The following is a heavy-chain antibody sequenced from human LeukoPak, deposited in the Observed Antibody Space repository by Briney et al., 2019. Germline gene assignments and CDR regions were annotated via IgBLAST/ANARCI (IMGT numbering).Heavy chain of an antibody. D-gene: IGHD2-21*01. J-gene: IGHJ6*03. Sequence: PGGSLRLSCAASGFTFSSRGMHWVRQAPGKGLEWVTLIWYDGSNKYYADSVKGRSTISRDNSKNTLYLQMNSLRAEDTAVYYCARAGIVGLYYYYMDVWGKGTTVTVSS. V-gene: IGHV3-33*01. CDR2: IWYDGSNK. CDR3: ARAGIVGLYYYYMDV. CDR1: GFTFSSRG.